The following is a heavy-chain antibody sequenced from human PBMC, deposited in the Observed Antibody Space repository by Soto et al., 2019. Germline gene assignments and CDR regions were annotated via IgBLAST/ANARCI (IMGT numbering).Heavy chain of an antibody. CDR1: GGSISSGGYY. CDR2: IYYSGST. Sequence: PSETLSLTCTVSGGSISSGGYYWSWIRQHPGKGLEWIGYIYYSGSTYYNPSLKSRVTISVDTSKNQFSLKLSSVTAADTAVYYCARDPPDGDSYFDYWGQGTLVTVSS. J-gene: IGHJ4*02. D-gene: IGHD4-17*01. CDR3: ARDPPDGDSYFDY. V-gene: IGHV4-31*03.